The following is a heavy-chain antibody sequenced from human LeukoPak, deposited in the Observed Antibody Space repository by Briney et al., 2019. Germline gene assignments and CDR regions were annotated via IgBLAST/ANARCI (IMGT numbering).Heavy chain of an antibody. J-gene: IGHJ4*02. Sequence: GGSLRLSCAASGFTFSSYSMNWVRQAPGKGLEWVSSISSSSSYIYYADSVKGRFTISRENAKNSLYLQMNSLRAEDTAVYYCARHLSGYSYGVDYWGQGTLVTVSS. CDR3: ARHLSGYSYGVDY. D-gene: IGHD5-18*01. CDR2: ISSSSSYI. CDR1: GFTFSSYS. V-gene: IGHV3-21*01.